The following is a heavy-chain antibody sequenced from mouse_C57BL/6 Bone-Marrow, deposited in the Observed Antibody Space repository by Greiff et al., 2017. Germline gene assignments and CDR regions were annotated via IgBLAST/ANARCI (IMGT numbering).Heavy chain of an antibody. CDR1: GYTFTDYY. J-gene: IGHJ4*01. CDR2: INPNNGGT. Sequence: VQLQQSGPELVKPGASVKISCKASGYTFTDYYMNWVKQSHGKSLEWIGDINPNNGGTSYNQKFKGKATLTVDKSSSTAYMELRSLTSEDSAVYYCARGVYYRGGYAMDYWGQGTSVTVSS. D-gene: IGHD2-1*01. CDR3: ARGVYYRGGYAMDY. V-gene: IGHV1-26*01.